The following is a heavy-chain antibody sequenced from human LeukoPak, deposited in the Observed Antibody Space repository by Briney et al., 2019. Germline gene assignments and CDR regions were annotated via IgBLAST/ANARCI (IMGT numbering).Heavy chain of an antibody. J-gene: IGHJ6*03. CDR1: GGTLSSYA. CDR2: MMPIFGTA. CDR3: AISYGDYTLPYYYYYYMDV. V-gene: IGHV1-69*13. D-gene: IGHD4-17*01. Sequence: SVKVSCKASGGTLSSYAISWVREAPGQGLEWMGGMMPIFGTANYAQKFQGRVTITADESTSTAYMELSSLRSEDTAVYYCAISYGDYTLPYYYYYYMDVWGKGTTVTISS.